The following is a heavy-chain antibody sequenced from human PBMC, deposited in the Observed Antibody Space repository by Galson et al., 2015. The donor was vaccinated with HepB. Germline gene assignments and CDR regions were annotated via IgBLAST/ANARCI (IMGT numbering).Heavy chain of an antibody. D-gene: IGHD5-18*01. CDR1: GFSLSSNGMC. J-gene: IGHJ5*02. CDR3: VRGYSDGFPCLWGFDP. Sequence: PALVKPTQTLTLTCTFSGFSLSSNGMCVSWIRQPPGKALEWLALIDWDDIKYYSTSLNTRLIISKDTSKNQVVLTMTNMDPVDTATYYCVRGYSDGFPCLWGFDPWGQGILVTVSS. V-gene: IGHV2-70*01. CDR2: IDWDDIK.